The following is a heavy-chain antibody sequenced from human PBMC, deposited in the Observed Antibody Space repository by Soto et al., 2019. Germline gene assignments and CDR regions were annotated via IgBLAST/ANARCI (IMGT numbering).Heavy chain of an antibody. Sequence: GGSLRLSCAASGFTFSSYDLSRVRQAPGKGLEWVSGIVGSGGTTYYGDSVKGRFTISRDNSKNTLFLQMNSLRAEDAAVYYCAKGVTHFAIWGQGTLVTAAS. D-gene: IGHD3-3*02. CDR3: AKGVTHFAI. CDR1: GFTFSSYD. J-gene: IGHJ4*02. V-gene: IGHV3-23*01. CDR2: IVGSGGTT.